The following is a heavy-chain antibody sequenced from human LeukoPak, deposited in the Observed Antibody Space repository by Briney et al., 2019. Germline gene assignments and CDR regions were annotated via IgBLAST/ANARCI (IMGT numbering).Heavy chain of an antibody. CDR2: IYYSGST. CDR3: ARASRKHSYFDY. V-gene: IGHV4-59*01. D-gene: IGHD6-6*01. CDR1: GGSISSYY. J-gene: IGHJ4*02. Sequence: SETLSLTCTVSGGSISSYYWSWIRQPPGKGLEWIGYIYYSGSTNYNPSLKSRVTISVDTSKNQFSLKLSSVTAADTAGYYCARASRKHSYFDYWGQGTLVTVSS.